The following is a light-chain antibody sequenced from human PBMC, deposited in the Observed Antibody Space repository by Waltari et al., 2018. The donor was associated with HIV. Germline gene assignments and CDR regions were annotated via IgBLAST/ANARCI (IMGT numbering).Light chain of an antibody. Sequence: QSALTQPRSMSGSPGQSVTISCTGTSSDVGGYNYVSWYQQHPGKAPKLMIYDVSKRPSGVPDRFSGSKSGNTASLTISGLQAEDEADYYCCSYAGSYTLYVFGTGTKVTVL. CDR2: DVS. CDR1: SSDVGGYNY. V-gene: IGLV2-11*01. J-gene: IGLJ1*01. CDR3: CSYAGSYTLYV.